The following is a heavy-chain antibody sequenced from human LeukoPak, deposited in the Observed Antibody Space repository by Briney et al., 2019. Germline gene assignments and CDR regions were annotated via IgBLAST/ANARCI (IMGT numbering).Heavy chain of an antibody. CDR2: INHSGST. CDR1: GGSFSGYY. D-gene: IGHD2-2*01. V-gene: IGHV4-34*01. J-gene: IGHJ6*03. Sequence: SETLSLTCAVYGGSFSGYYWSWIRQPPGKGLEWIGEINHSGSTNYYPSLKSRVTISVDTSKNQFSLKLSSVTAADTAVYYCARLRYCSSTSCYAGYYYYYMDVWGKGTTVTISS. CDR3: ARLRYCSSTSCYAGYYYYYMDV.